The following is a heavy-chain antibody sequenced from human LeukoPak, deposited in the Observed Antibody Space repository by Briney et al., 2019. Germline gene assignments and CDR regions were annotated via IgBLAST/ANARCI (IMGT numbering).Heavy chain of an antibody. Sequence: SETLSLTCTVSGGSISSSSYYWGWIRQPPGKGLEWIGSIYYSGSTYYNPSLKSRVTISVDTSKNQFSLKLSSVTAADTAVYYCARAWIAAAGPFDYWGQGTLVTVSA. J-gene: IGHJ4*02. CDR1: GGSISSSSYY. D-gene: IGHD6-13*01. CDR3: ARAWIAAAGPFDY. V-gene: IGHV4-39*07. CDR2: IYYSGST.